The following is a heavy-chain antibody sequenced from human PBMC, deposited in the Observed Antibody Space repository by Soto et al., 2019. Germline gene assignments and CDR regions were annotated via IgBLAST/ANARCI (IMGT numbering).Heavy chain of an antibody. Sequence: QVQLQESGPGLVKPSQTLSLTCTVSGGSINRGGYFWSWIRQTPGKGLEWIGHIYNSGTTYTNPSLNSRATISGDTSPNQFSLNLKSVTAADTAVYYCARGPSADKVDYWGKGTLVTVSS. V-gene: IGHV4-30-4*01. J-gene: IGHJ4*02. D-gene: IGHD3-3*01. CDR2: IYNSGTT. CDR1: GGSINRGGYF. CDR3: ARGPSADKVDY.